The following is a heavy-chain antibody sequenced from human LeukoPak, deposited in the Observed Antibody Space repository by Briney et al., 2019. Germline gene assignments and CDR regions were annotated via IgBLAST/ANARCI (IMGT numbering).Heavy chain of an antibody. CDR2: ISYDGSNK. V-gene: IGHV3-30*04. Sequence: TGGSLRPSVAPSDLPFITYAMHWGCQAPGKGPGWVAVISYDGSNKYYADSVKGRFTISRDNSKNTLYLQMNSLRAEDTAVYYCARCQDYSPSSPFDYWGQGTLVTVSS. D-gene: IGHD4-11*01. CDR3: ARCQDYSPSSPFDY. CDR1: DLPFITYA. J-gene: IGHJ4*02.